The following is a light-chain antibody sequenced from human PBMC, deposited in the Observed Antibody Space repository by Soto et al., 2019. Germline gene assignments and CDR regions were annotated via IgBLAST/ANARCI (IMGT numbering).Light chain of an antibody. CDR3: QQLNSYPLT. CDR2: AAS. Sequence: DIQLTQSPSFLSASVGDRVTITCRASQGISSYLAWYQQKPGKAPMLLIYAASTLQSGVPSRFSGSGSGTELTLTISSLQPEDFASYYCQQLNSYPLTFGGGTKVGIK. CDR1: QGISSY. V-gene: IGKV1-9*01. J-gene: IGKJ4*01.